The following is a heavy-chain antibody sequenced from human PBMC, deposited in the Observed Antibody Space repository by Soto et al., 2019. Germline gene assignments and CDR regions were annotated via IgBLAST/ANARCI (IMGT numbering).Heavy chain of an antibody. CDR1: GFMFSNHG. CDR2: IWSDGNNR. V-gene: IGHV3-33*01. Sequence: QVQLVESGGGVVQPGRSLRLSCAASGFMFSNHGMHWVRQAPGKGLEWVAVIWSDGNNRYYADSVKGRFTISRDNSKNTVQRQMNGLRAEETAVYYCVRGDNWNDEASDYWGQGTLVTVSS. J-gene: IGHJ4*02. D-gene: IGHD1-1*01. CDR3: VRGDNWNDEASDY.